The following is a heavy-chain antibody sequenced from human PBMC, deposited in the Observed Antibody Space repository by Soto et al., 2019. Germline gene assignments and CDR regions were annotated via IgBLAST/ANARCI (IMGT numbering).Heavy chain of an antibody. J-gene: IGHJ4*02. CDR1: DGYIRSSSYY. CDR2: IYYSGST. Sequence: SETLSLTCTVSDGYIRSSSYYWGWIRQPPGKGLEWIGSIYYSGSTYYNPSLKSRVTISVDTSKNQFSLKLSSVTAADTAVYYCARRQAYSSSSFDYWGQGTLVTVSS. V-gene: IGHV4-39*01. CDR3: ARRQAYSSSSFDY. D-gene: IGHD6-6*01.